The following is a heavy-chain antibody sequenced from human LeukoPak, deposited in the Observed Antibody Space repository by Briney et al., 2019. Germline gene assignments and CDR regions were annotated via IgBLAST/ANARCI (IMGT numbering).Heavy chain of an antibody. J-gene: IGHJ4*02. D-gene: IGHD5-12*01. CDR3: TRGDRGYAESLY. CDR2: IKEDGNED. Sequence: PGGSLRLSCTVSGFSFREHWMSWVRQAPGKELEWVGNIKEDGNEDYYVDSVEGRFVIFRDNAKNSLYLQMHSLRAEDTAVYYCTRGDRGYAESLYWGRGTLVTVSS. CDR1: GFSFREHW. V-gene: IGHV3-7*02.